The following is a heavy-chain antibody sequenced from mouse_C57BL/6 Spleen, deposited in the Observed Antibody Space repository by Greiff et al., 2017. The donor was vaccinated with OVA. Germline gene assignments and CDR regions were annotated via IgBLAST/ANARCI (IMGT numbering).Heavy chain of an antibody. V-gene: IGHV1-82*01. CDR1: GYAFSSSW. CDR2: IYPGDGDT. J-gene: IGHJ2*01. CDR3: AREGYYGSSLDY. Sequence: VMLVESGPELVKPGASVKISCKASGYAFSSSWMNWVKQRPGKGLEWIGRIYPGDGDTNYNGKFKGKATLTADKSSSTAYMQLSSLTSEDSAVYFCAREGYYGSSLDYWGQGTTLTVSS. D-gene: IGHD1-1*01.